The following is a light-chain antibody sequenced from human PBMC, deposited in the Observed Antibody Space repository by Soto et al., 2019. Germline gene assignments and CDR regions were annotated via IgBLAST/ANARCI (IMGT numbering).Light chain of an antibody. V-gene: IGLV2-14*03. J-gene: IGLJ2*01. CDR1: SSDIGAYNF. Sequence: QSALTQPPSVSGSPGQSITISCTGTSSDIGAYNFVSWYQQHPGKAPKLMLYDVNIRASGVSNRFSGSKSGNTSSLTISGLQAEDEAAYYCTSWTTSTTMIFGGGTKRPS. CDR3: TSWTTSTTMI. CDR2: DVN.